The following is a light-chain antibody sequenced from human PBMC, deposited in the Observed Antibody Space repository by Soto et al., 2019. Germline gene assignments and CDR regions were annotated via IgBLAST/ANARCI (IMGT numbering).Light chain of an antibody. CDR3: KQYNDWSSR. J-gene: IGKJ2*03. CDR2: DAS. CDR1: QSVTNF. V-gene: IGKV1-5*01. Sequence: DIQMTQSPSTLTASVGDRVTITCRASQSVTNFLAWYQQKPGKAPKLLIYDASTMEDGVPSRFSGSGSWTQFTLTISSVQPDDYATYYCKQYNDWSSRFGQGTKLEIK.